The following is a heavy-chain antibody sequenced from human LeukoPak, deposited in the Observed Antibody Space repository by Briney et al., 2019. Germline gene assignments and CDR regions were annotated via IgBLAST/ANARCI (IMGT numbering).Heavy chain of an antibody. V-gene: IGHV4-4*07. J-gene: IGHJ6*03. CDR1: GGSISSYY. D-gene: IGHD3-10*01. CDR2: IYTSGST. Sequence: SETLSLTCTVSGGSISSYYWSWIRQPAGKGLEWIGRIYTSGSTNYNPSLKSRVTMSVDTSKNQFSLKLSSVTAADTAVYYCARDIYGSGSYYHYYYYYYMDVWGKGTTVTVSS. CDR3: ARDIYGSGSYYHYYYYYYMDV.